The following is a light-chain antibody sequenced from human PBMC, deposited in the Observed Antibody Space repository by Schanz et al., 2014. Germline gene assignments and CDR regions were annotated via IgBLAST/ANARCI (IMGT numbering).Light chain of an antibody. J-gene: IGLJ2*01. CDR3: QSYDSTLRRV. CDR2: SNH. CDR1: SSNIGGNY. Sequence: QSVLTQPPSASGTPGQRVTISCSGSSSNIGGNYVYWYQHLPGTAPKLLIYSNHQRPSGVPDRFSGSKSGTSASLAITGLQAEDEADYYCQSYDSTLRRVFGGGTKLTVL. V-gene: IGLV1-47*02.